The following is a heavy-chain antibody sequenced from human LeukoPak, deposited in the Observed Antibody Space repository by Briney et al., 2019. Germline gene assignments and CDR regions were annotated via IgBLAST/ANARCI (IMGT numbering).Heavy chain of an antibody. CDR1: GGSISSYY. Sequence: SETLSLTCTVSGGSISSYYWSWIRQPAGKGLEWIGRIYTSGSTNYNPSLKSRVTMSVDTSKNQFSLKLSSVTAADTAVYYCARVPYYYDSSGYYYSIYYMDVWGKGTTVTVSS. CDR3: ARVPYYYDSSGYYYSIYYMDV. D-gene: IGHD3-22*01. V-gene: IGHV4-4*07. CDR2: IYTSGST. J-gene: IGHJ6*03.